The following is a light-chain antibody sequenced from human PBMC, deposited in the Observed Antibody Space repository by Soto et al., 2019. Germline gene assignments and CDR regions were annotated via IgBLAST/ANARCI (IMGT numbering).Light chain of an antibody. Sequence: EIVLTQSPATLSLSPGERATLSCRASQSVSSYLAWYQQKPGQAPRLLIYDASNRATSIPARFSGSGSGTDFTLTISSLEPEDFSVYYCQQRSNWPRTFRQGTKVEIK. CDR1: QSVSSY. CDR3: QQRSNWPRT. CDR2: DAS. V-gene: IGKV3-11*01. J-gene: IGKJ1*01.